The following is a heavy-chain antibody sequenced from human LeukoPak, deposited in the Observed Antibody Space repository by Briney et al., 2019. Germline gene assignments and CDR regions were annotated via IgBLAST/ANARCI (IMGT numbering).Heavy chain of an antibody. CDR3: ARVHGITIFGVVIRNKYYFDY. J-gene: IGHJ4*02. Sequence: SGGSLRLSCAASGFTFSDYYMSWIRQAPGKGLEWVSYISSSGSTIYYADSVKGRFTISRDNAKNSLYLQMNSLRAEDTAVYYCARVHGITIFGVVIRNKYYFDYWGQGTLVTVSS. CDR2: ISSSGSTI. D-gene: IGHD3-3*01. V-gene: IGHV3-11*04. CDR1: GFTFSDYY.